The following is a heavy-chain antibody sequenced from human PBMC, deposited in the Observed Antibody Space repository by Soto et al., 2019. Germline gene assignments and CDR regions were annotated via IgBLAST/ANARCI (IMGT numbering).Heavy chain of an antibody. D-gene: IGHD3-16*02. CDR2: IYSGGAT. V-gene: IGHV3-53*04. CDR1: GFTVSSNY. CDR3: ARDRYDYIWGTYRSNWYFDL. J-gene: IGHJ2*01. Sequence: GGSLRLSCAASGFTVSSNYMSWVRQAPGKGLEWVPVIYSGGATYYADSVKGRFTLSRHNSNNTLHLQMNSLRTDDTAVYYCARDRYDYIWGTYRSNWYFDLWGRGTLVTVSS.